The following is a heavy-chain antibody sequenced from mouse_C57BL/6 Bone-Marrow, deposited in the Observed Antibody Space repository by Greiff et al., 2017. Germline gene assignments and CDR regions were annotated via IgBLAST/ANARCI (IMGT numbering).Heavy chain of an antibody. CDR3: ARLAWVLDY. J-gene: IGHJ2*01. Sequence: QVQLQQSGAELVRPGTSVKMSCKASGYTFTNSWIGWAKQRPGHGLEWIGDIYPGGGSTNYNETFKGKATMTADKSSSTADMQVSSLTSEDSAIEYCARLAWVLDYWGKGTTLTVSS. CDR2: IYPGGGST. D-gene: IGHD4-1*01. V-gene: IGHV1-63*01. CDR1: GYTFTNSW.